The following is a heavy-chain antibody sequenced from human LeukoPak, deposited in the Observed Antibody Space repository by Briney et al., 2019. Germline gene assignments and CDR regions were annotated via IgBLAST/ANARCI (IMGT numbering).Heavy chain of an antibody. CDR3: ARGQNSYDILTGYSTNYFDY. D-gene: IGHD3-9*01. CDR2: IYYSGST. J-gene: IGHJ4*02. V-gene: IGHV4-31*03. CDR1: GASISSGGYN. Sequence: SQTLSLTCTVSGASISSGGYNWSWIRQHPGKGLEWIGYIYYSGSTYYNPSLKSRVTISVDTSKNQFSLKLSSVTAADTAVYYCARGQNSYDILTGYSTNYFDYWGQGTLVTVSS.